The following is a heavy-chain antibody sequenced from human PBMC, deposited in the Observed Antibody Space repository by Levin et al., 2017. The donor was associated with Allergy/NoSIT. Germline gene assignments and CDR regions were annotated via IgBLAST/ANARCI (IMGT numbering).Heavy chain of an antibody. D-gene: IGHD3-10*01. CDR1: GFTFSSYG. V-gene: IGHV3-30*18. Sequence: PGGSLRLSCAASGFTFSSYGMHWVRQAPGKGLEWVAVISYDGSNKYYADSVKGRFTISRDNSKNTLYLQMNSLRAEDTAVYYCAKAREYGKNGPMDVWGKGTTVTVSS. CDR3: AKAREYGKNGPMDV. CDR2: ISYDGSNK. J-gene: IGHJ6*03.